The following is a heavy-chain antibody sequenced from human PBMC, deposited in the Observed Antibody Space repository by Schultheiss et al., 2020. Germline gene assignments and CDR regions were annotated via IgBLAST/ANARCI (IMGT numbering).Heavy chain of an antibody. J-gene: IGHJ6*02. CDR3: AREVYAIPHYYYYYGMDV. V-gene: IGHV4-59*01. Sequence: SQTLSLTCTVSGGSISSYYWSWIRQPPGKGLEWIGYIYYSGSTNYNPSLKSRVTISVDTSKNQFSLKLSSVTAADTAVYYCAREVYAIPHYYYYYGMDVWGQGNTVTVSS. CDR2: IYYSGST. CDR1: GGSISSYY. D-gene: IGHD2-8*01.